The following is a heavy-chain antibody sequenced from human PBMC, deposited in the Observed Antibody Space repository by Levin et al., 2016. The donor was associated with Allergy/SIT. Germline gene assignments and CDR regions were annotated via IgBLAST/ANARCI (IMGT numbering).Heavy chain of an antibody. CDR3: ARGGGGDGDYAIHYYYYGMDV. V-gene: IGHV1-2*02. Sequence: WVRQAPGQGLEWMGWINPNSGGTNYAQKFQGRVTMTRDTSISTAYMELSRLRSDDTAVYYCARGGGGDGDYAIHYYYYGMDVWGQGTTVTVSS. J-gene: IGHJ6*02. CDR2: INPNSGGT. D-gene: IGHD4-17*01.